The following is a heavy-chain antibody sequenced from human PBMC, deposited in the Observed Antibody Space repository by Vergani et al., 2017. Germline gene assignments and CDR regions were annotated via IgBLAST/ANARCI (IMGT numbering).Heavy chain of an antibody. Sequence: VQLQESGPGLVKPSETLSLTCTVSGGSISSYYWSWIRQPPGRGLEWVSGISWNSGSIGYADSVKGRFTISRDNAKNSLYLQMNSLRAEDTALYYCAKDFDSSGWGTDFDYWGQGTLVTVSS. J-gene: IGHJ4*02. CDR2: ISWNSGSI. V-gene: IGHV3-9*01. CDR3: AKDFDSSGWGTDFDY. D-gene: IGHD6-19*01. CDR1: GGSISSYY.